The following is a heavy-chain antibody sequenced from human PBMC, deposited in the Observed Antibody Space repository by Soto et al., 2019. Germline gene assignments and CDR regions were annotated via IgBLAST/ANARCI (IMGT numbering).Heavy chain of an antibody. Sequence: ASVKVSCKASGYTFTSYAMHWVRQAPGQRLEWMGWINAGNGNTKYSQKFQGRVTITRDTSASTAYMELSSLRSEDTAVYYCARPLEGYCSSTSCSAFDYWGQGTLVTVSS. CDR1: GYTFTSYA. CDR3: ARPLEGYCSSTSCSAFDY. V-gene: IGHV1-3*01. J-gene: IGHJ4*02. D-gene: IGHD2-2*01. CDR2: INAGNGNT.